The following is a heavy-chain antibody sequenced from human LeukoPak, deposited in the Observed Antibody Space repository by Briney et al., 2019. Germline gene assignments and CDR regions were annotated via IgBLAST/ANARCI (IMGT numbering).Heavy chain of an antibody. V-gene: IGHV3-74*01. Sequence: GGSLRLSCAASGFTFSNYWMHWVRQAPGKGLVWVPRINSDGSRTNYADSVKGRFTISRDNAKNTLYLQMNSLRAEDTAVYYCASSSHYDSSGLTDYWGQGTLVTVSS. CDR2: INSDGSRT. J-gene: IGHJ4*02. D-gene: IGHD3-22*01. CDR3: ASSSHYDSSGLTDY. CDR1: GFTFSNYW.